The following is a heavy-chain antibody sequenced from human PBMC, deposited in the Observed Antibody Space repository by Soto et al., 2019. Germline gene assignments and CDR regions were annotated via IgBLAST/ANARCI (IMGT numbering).Heavy chain of an antibody. CDR3: ARIFWSGYYGLGSMSPFDY. D-gene: IGHD3-3*01. V-gene: IGHV1-69*06. Sequence: SVKVSCKASGGTFSSYAISWVRQAPGQGLEWMGGIIPIFGTANYAQKFQGRVTITADKSTSTAYMELSSLRYEDTAVYYCARIFWSGYYGLGSMSPFDYWGPGTLVPVSS. CDR1: GGTFSSYA. CDR2: IIPIFGTA. J-gene: IGHJ4*02.